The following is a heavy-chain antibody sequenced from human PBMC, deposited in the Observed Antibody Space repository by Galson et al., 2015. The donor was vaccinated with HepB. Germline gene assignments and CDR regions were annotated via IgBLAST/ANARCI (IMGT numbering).Heavy chain of an antibody. Sequence: CAASGFTFSTYSMNWVRQAPGKGLEWVSYIAASTPTIYYTDSVRGRFTISRDNAKNSLYLQMNSLRTDDTAVYYCARDITATTNPFDSWGQGTLVTVSS. CDR3: ARDITATTNPFDS. V-gene: IGHV3-48*01. CDR2: IAASTPTI. J-gene: IGHJ4*02. CDR1: GFTFSTYS. D-gene: IGHD1/OR15-1a*01.